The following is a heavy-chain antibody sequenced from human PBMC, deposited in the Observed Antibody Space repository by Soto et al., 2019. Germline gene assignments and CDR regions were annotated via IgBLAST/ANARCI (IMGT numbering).Heavy chain of an antibody. CDR2: VYSSGTT. CDR1: GGSINSYW. J-gene: IGHJ4*02. Sequence: SETLSLTCSVSGGSINSYWWSWIRQPAGKGLEWIGRVYSSGTTDYNPSLNSRATMSVETSKNQFSLKLSSVTAADTAVYYCARDIGSFAYGEGYWGQGIQVTVSS. D-gene: IGHD3-10*01. V-gene: IGHV4-4*07. CDR3: ARDIGSFAYGEGY.